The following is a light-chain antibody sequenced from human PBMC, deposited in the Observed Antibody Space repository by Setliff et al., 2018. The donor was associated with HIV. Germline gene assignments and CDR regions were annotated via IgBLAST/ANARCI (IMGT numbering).Light chain of an antibody. V-gene: IGLV1-40*01. CDR1: RSNIGTGFD. CDR3: QSYDTSLSGYV. J-gene: IGLJ1*01. CDR2: GNN. Sequence: QSALTQPPSVSGAPGQRVTIFCIGGRSNIGTGFDVHWYQQLPGTAPKLLISGNNNRPSGVPDRFSGSKSGISASLAIAGLQAEDEADYYCQSYDTSLSGYVFGTGTKVTV.